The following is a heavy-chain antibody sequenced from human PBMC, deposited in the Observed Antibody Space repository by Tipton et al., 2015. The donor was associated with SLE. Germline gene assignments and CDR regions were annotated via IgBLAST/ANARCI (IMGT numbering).Heavy chain of an antibody. J-gene: IGHJ4*02. CDR1: GGSLSGYW. D-gene: IGHD1-1*01. CDR3: ARGQYKRDY. CDR2: IYPTGRT. V-gene: IGHV4-34*01. Sequence: TLSLTCTVYGGSLSGYWWSWIRQSPGKGLEWIGEIYPTGRTDYNPSLMSRVTISVDTSQNQFSLRLTSVTAADTAVYYCARGQYKRDYWGQGTLVTVSS.